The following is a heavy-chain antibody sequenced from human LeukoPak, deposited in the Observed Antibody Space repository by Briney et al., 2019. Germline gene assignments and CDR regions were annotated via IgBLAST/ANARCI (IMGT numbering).Heavy chain of an antibody. CDR3: AKSTGRYFGLLDDLGY. J-gene: IGHJ4*02. V-gene: IGHV3-30*18. D-gene: IGHD3-9*01. CDR2: ISYDGSNQ. CDR1: GFSFSTTG. Sequence: TGGSLRLSCAASGFSFSTTGIHWVRQAPGKGLEWVAAISYDGSNQYYGDSVKGRFTISRDTSKYTVYLQMNSLGAEDTALYYCAKSTGRYFGLLDDLGYWGQGTLVTVSS.